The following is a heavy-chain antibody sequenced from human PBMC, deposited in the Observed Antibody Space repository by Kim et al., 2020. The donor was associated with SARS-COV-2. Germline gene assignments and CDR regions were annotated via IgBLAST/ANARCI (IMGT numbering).Heavy chain of an antibody. CDR3: ARSRFPIVGIAAAGTFFDY. Sequence: GGSLRLSCAASGFTFSSYWMSWVRQAPGKGLEWVANIKQDGSEKYYVDSVKGRFTISRDNAKTSLYLQMNSRRAEDTAVYYCARSRFPIVGIAAAGTFFDYWGQGTLVTVSS. CDR2: IKQDGSEK. J-gene: IGHJ4*01. CDR1: GFTFSSYW. D-gene: IGHD6-13*01. V-gene: IGHV3-7*01.